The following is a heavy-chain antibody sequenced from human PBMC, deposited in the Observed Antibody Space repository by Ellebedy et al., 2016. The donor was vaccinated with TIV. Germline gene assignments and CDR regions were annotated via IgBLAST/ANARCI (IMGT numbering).Heavy chain of an antibody. CDR2: VFYTGST. Sequence: MPSETLSLTCTVSGGSISRDSWSWIRQPPGNGLEWLGYVFYTGSTIYNPSLRSRVTISLDKSQKQVSLNLTSVPAAETAVYFCARSSISVFGVTDAFDIWGQGTLVTVSS. CDR1: GGSISRDS. V-gene: IGHV4-59*01. D-gene: IGHD3-3*01. CDR3: ARSSISVFGVTDAFDI. J-gene: IGHJ3*02.